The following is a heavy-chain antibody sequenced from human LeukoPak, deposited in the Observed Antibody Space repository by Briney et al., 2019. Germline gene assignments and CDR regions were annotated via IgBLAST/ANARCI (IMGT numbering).Heavy chain of an antibody. V-gene: IGHV3-30*02. J-gene: IGHJ4*02. D-gene: IGHD6-19*01. Sequence: GGSLRLSCAASGFTFSNYGMHWVRQAPGKGLEWVAFIPYDGSNKYYADSVKGRFTISRDNSKNTLYLQMNSLRAEDTAMYYCAKDPDRIGWYRFDYWGQGTLVTVSS. CDR1: GFTFSNYG. CDR2: IPYDGSNK. CDR3: AKDPDRIGWYRFDY.